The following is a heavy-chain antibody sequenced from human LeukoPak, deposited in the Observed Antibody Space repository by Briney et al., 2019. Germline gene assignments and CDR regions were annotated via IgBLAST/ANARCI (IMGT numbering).Heavy chain of an antibody. Sequence: GGSLGLSCVASEFIFSDYWMSWVRQAPGKGLEWVANIKQGGREEKYVGSVKGRFAVSRDDAKSTLYLQMDSLSGDDTAVYYCARDNGGWFDSWGRGTLVTVSS. J-gene: IGHJ5*01. D-gene: IGHD3-10*01. CDR2: IKQGGREE. CDR3: ARDNGGWFDS. V-gene: IGHV3-7*03. CDR1: EFIFSDYW.